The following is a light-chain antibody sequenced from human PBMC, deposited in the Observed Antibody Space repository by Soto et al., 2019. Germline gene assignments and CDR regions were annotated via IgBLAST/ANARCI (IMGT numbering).Light chain of an antibody. J-gene: IGKJ5*01. CDR3: QQYANSPIT. CDR1: QSVSSNF. CDR2: GVS. Sequence: EIVLTQSPGTLSLSPGESATPSCRASQSVSSNFLAWYQQKPGQAPRLLIYGVSSRASGIPDRFFGSGSGTDFTLTINRLEPEDFAVYYCQQYANSPITFGQGTRLEIK. V-gene: IGKV3-20*01.